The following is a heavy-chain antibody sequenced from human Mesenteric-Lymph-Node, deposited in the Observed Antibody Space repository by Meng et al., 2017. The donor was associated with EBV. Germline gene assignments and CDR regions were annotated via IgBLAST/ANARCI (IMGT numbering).Heavy chain of an antibody. V-gene: IGHV1-46*01. J-gene: IGHJ5*02. Sequence: QLQLVQSGAEVKKPGASVTVSCKASGYKFITYYIHWVRQAPGQGLEWMGIINPSVGSTTYAQKFQGRVSMTSDASTSTVYMELNSLRSEDTAIYYCARATVTRNWFDPWGQGTLVTVSS. CDR3: ARATVTRNWFDP. D-gene: IGHD4-11*01. CDR2: INPSVGST. CDR1: GYKFITYY.